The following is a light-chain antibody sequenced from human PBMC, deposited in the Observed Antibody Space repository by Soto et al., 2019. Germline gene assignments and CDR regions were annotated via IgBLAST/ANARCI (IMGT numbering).Light chain of an antibody. CDR3: QLWDSSPDHPHVV. J-gene: IGLJ2*01. V-gene: IGLV3-21*04. CDR1: NIGSQS. CDR2: YDS. Sequence: SYELTQPPSVSVAPGQTPRITCGGNNIGSQSVHWYQQKPGQAPVLVISYDSDRPSGIPERFSGSNSGNTATLTISRVEAGDEADYYGQLWDSSPDHPHVVFGGGTQLTVL.